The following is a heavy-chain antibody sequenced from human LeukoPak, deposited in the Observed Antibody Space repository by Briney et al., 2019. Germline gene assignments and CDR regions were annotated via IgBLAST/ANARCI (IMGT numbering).Heavy chain of an antibody. J-gene: IGHJ4*02. V-gene: IGHV4-39*01. CDR3: ARHFYDYYDSSGTRRGFDY. D-gene: IGHD3-22*01. CDR2: IYYSGST. CDR1: GGSISSSSYY. Sequence: PSETLSLTCTVSGGSISSSSYYWGWIRQPPGKGLEWIGSIYYSGSTYYNPSLKSRVTISVDTSKNQFSLKLSSVTAADTAVYYCARHFYDYYDSSGTRRGFDYWGQGTLVTVSS.